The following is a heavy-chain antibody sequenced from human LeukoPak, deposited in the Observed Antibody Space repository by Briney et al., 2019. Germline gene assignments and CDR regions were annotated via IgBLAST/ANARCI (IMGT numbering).Heavy chain of an antibody. CDR3: ASQFMTTVTYFDY. D-gene: IGHD4-17*01. J-gene: IGHJ4*02. CDR1: GFSFTNAW. Sequence: GGSLRLSCAASGFSFTNAWMSWVRQAPGKGLEWVGRVKSQTDGGTTDYAAPVKGRFAISRDDSKNTLYLQMNSLKTDDTAVYYCASQFMTTVTYFDYWGQGALVTVSS. V-gene: IGHV3-15*01. CDR2: VKSQTDGGTT.